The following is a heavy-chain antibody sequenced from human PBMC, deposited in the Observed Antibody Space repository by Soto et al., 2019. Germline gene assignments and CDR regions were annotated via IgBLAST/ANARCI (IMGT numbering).Heavy chain of an antibody. D-gene: IGHD6-6*01. CDR3: AKDSIRRSFSRSSTRARDAFDI. J-gene: IGHJ3*02. V-gene: IGHV3-9*01. CDR2: ISWDSRSV. CDR1: GFTFEDYA. Sequence: PGGSLRLSCAVSGFTFEDYAMHWVRQAPGKGLEWVSGISWDSRSVAYADSVKDRFTISRDNAENSLHLQMNSLRAEDTAVYYCAKDSIRRSFSRSSTRARDAFDIWGQGTMVTVSS.